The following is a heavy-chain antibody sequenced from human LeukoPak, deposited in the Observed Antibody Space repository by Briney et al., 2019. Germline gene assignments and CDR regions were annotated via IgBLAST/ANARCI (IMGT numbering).Heavy chain of an antibody. D-gene: IGHD3-10*01. CDR2: VSYDGSDK. V-gene: IGHV3-30*04. CDR1: GSTFSDFA. J-gene: IGHJ4*02. Sequence: GGSLRLSCAASGSTFSDFAMHWVRQAPGKGLEWVAVVSYDGSDKYYAGSVKGRFTISRDNPKKTLYLQMNSLRPEDTAVYYCARVGLWFGESVPINYWGQGTLVIVSS. CDR3: ARVGLWFGESVPINY.